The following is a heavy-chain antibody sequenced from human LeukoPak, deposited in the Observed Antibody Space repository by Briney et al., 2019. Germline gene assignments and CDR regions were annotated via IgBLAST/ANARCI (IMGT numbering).Heavy chain of an antibody. D-gene: IGHD5-18*01. Sequence: PGGSLRLSCAASGFTFSSYGMHWVRQAPGKGLEWVAFIRYDGSNKYYADSVKGRFTISRDNSKNTLYLQMNSLRAEDTAVYYCARDKSRGYSYGYGYWGQGTLVTVSS. CDR1: GFTFSSYG. V-gene: IGHV3-30*02. CDR3: ARDKSRGYSYGYGY. J-gene: IGHJ4*02. CDR2: IRYDGSNK.